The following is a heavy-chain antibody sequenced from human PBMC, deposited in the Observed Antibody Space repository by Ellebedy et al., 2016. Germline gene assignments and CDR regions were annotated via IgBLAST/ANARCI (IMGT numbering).Heavy chain of an antibody. D-gene: IGHD6-13*01. CDR2: IRQDGSEK. Sequence: GESLKISCAASGITLRSYWMNWVRQAPGKGLEWVANIRQDGSEKYYVDSVKGRFTISRDNAKNSLYLQMNSLRAEDTAVYYCARGYSSSWYDYYYGMDVWGQGTTVTVSS. J-gene: IGHJ6*02. V-gene: IGHV3-7*01. CDR3: ARGYSSSWYDYYYGMDV. CDR1: GITLRSYW.